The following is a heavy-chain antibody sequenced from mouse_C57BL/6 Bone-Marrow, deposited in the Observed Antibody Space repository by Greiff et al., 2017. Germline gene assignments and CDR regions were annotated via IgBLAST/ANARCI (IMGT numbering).Heavy chain of an antibody. D-gene: IGHD1-1*01. V-gene: IGHV3-6*01. J-gene: IGHJ2*01. CDR3: ARRYYYGSSMYYFDY. CDR1: GYSITSGYY. Sequence: VQLKESGPGLVKPSQSLSLTCSVTGYSITSGYYWNWIRQFPGNKLEWKGYISYDGSNNYNPSLKNRISITRDTSKNQFFLKLNSVTTEDTATYYCARRYYYGSSMYYFDYWGQGTTLTVSS. CDR2: ISYDGSN.